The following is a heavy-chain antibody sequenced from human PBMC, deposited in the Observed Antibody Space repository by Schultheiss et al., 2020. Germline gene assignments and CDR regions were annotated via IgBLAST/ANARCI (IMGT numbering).Heavy chain of an antibody. CDR1: GFTFGDYA. D-gene: IGHD2-2*01. V-gene: IGHV3-49*03. J-gene: IGHJ6*02. Sequence: GESLKISCTASGFTFGDYAMSWFRQAPGKGLEWVGFIRSKAYGGTTEYAASVKGRFTISRDDSKSIAYLQMNSLRIEDTAVYFCTRGRHCSSTSCSKNGYYYYGMDVWGQGTTVTVAS. CDR3: TRGRHCSSTSCSKNGYYYYGMDV. CDR2: IRSKAYGGTT.